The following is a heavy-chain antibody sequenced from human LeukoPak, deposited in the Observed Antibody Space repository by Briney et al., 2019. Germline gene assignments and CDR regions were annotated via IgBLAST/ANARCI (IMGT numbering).Heavy chain of an antibody. CDR1: GYTFTSYG. Sequence: GASVKVSCKASGYTFTSYGISWVRQAPGQGLEWMGWISAYNGNTNYAQKLQGRVTMTTDTSTSTAYMELRSLRSDDTAVYYCARAGMDYYGSGSYYRGYYYYYYMDVWGKGTTVTVSS. J-gene: IGHJ6*03. D-gene: IGHD3-10*01. CDR3: ARAGMDYYGSGSYYRGYYYYYYMDV. CDR2: ISAYNGNT. V-gene: IGHV1-18*01.